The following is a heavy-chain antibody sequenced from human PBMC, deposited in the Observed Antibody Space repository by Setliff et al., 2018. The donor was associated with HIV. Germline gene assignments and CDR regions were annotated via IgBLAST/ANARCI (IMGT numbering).Heavy chain of an antibody. CDR1: GGRFSNYG. V-gene: IGHV1-69*13. D-gene: IGHD3-9*01. Sequence: SVKVSCKASGGRFSNYGISWVRQAPGQGLEWMGGIIPIFGTTKDAQMFQGRVTMTADESTSTAYMELSSLRSEETAVYYCARSVVPTYYDVLTGYVYYMDVWGKGTTVTVSS. J-gene: IGHJ6*03. CDR3: ARSVVPTYYDVLTGYVYYMDV. CDR2: IIPIFGTT.